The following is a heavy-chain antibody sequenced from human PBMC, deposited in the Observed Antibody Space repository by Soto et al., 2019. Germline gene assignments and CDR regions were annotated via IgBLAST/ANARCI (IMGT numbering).Heavy chain of an antibody. V-gene: IGHV3-30*18. D-gene: IGHD6-13*01. CDR1: GFTFRSFG. Sequence: QVQLVESGGGVIQPGTSLSLSCGSPGFTFRSFGMYWVRQAPGKGLEWVAVVSYDGNHKYYADSVKGRFTVSRDNAKNMLYLQMTSLRGEDTAVYYCAKDVGQQLVLNYGMDVWGQGTTVTVSS. CDR3: AKDVGQQLVLNYGMDV. CDR2: VSYDGNHK. J-gene: IGHJ6*02.